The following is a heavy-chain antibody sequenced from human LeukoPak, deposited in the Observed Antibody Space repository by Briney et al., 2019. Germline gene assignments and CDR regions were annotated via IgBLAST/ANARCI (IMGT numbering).Heavy chain of an antibody. CDR1: GYTFTSYG. D-gene: IGHD3-22*01. CDR2: ISAYNGNT. CDR3: ARDYYDSSGYYYPPDY. V-gene: IGHV1-18*01. J-gene: IGHJ4*02. Sequence: ASVKVSCKASGYTFTSYGISWVRQAPGQGLEWMGWISAYNGNTNYAQKLQGRVTMTTDTSTSTAYMELRSLRSDDTAVYYCARDYYDSSGYYYPPDYCGQGTLVTVSS.